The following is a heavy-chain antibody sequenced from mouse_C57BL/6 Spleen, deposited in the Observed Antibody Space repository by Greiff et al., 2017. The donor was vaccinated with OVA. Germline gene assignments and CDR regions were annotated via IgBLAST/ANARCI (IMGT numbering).Heavy chain of an antibody. V-gene: IGHV5-4*03. Sequence: EVKLQESGGGLVKPGGSLKLSCAASGFTFSSYAMSWVRQTPEKRLEWVATISDGGSYTYYPDNVKGRFTISRDNAKNNLYLQMSHLKSEDTAMYYCARVPAYWGQGTLVTVSA. CDR3: ARVPAY. CDR2: ISDGGSYT. CDR1: GFTFSSYA. J-gene: IGHJ3*01.